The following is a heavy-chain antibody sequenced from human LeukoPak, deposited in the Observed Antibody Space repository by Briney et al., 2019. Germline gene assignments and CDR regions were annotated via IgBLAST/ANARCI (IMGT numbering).Heavy chain of an antibody. CDR2: MNPNSGNT. V-gene: IGHV1-8*01. CDR1: GYTFTRDD. CDR3: ARAWGYCSGGSCYSWYYYYYMDV. J-gene: IGHJ6*03. Sequence: ASLKVSCKASGYTFTRDDINGVRQTNEQGLEWMGWMNPNSGNTGYAQKFQGRVTMTRNTSISTAYMELSSLRSEDTAVYYCARAWGYCSGGSCYSWYYYYYMDVWGKGTTVTVSS. D-gene: IGHD2-15*01.